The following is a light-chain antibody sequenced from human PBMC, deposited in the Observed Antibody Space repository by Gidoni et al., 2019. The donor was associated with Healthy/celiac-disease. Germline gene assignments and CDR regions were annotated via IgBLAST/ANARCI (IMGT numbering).Light chain of an antibody. CDR1: SSVAGGYNY. Sequence: QSALTQPRSVSGSPGQSVTISCTGTSSVAGGYNYVPCYQQHTGKTPKLMIYEVSKRPSGVPDRFSGSKSGNTASLTISGLQAEDEADYYCCSYAGSYTFVVFGGGTKLTVL. J-gene: IGLJ2*01. CDR2: EVS. V-gene: IGLV2-11*01. CDR3: CSYAGSYTFVV.